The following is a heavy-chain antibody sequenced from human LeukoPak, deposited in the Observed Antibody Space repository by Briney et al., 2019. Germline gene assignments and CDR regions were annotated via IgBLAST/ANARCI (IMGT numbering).Heavy chain of an antibody. CDR2: IYYSGVT. Sequence: PSETLSLTCTVSGGSLRDSAYDWGWIRQPPGKSLDWIASIYYSGVTYFHPSLGSRASIFLDTSNNRFSLELTSVTAADTAVYYCVRHGGTSSLISYSWFDPWGQGILVTVAS. CDR3: VRHGGTSSLISYSWFDP. V-gene: IGHV4-39*01. D-gene: IGHD2-2*01. J-gene: IGHJ5*02. CDR1: GGSLRDSAYD.